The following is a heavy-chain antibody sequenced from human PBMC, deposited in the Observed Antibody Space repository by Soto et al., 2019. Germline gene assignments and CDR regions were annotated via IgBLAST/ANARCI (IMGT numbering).Heavy chain of an antibody. V-gene: IGHV3-23*01. J-gene: IGHJ4*01. Sequence: GALTLTCAASGYTVSSYAMSWVRQAPGKGLEWVSAISGSGGSTYYAASVKGRFTISRDNSKNTLYLQMDSLRAEDTAVYYCAKAVCSFGICDFDYWRHVPLVT. D-gene: IGHD2-15*01. CDR3: AKAVCSFGICDFDY. CDR2: ISGSGGST. CDR1: GYTVSSYA.